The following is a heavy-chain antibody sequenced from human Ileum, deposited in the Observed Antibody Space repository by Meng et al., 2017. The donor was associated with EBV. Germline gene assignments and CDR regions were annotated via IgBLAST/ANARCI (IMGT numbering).Heavy chain of an antibody. CDR3: ARDPSNTSGRYAYFDY. CDR1: GYTFTHHG. V-gene: IGHV1-18*01. J-gene: IGHJ4*02. D-gene: IGHD6-19*01. Sequence: QLQLVQSGAEVKKPXASVRCSCKAAGYTFTHHGISWIRQAPGQGLEWVGWISCYNGDTNYAQKLQGRVTMTTDTSTNTAYMDLRSLRSDDTAVYYCARDPSNTSGRYAYFDYWGQGTLVNVSS. CDR2: ISCYNGDT.